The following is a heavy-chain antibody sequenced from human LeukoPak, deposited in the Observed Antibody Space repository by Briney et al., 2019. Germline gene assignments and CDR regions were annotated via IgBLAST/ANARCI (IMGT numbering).Heavy chain of an antibody. CDR3: ARGVSRDYGARLRDAFDI. V-gene: IGHV4-59*01. Sequence: SETLSLTCTVSGGSISNYYWSWIRQPPGKGLEWIGYIYYSGSTNYNPSLKSRVTMSVDTSKNQFSLKVSSVTAADTAVYYCARGVSRDYGARLRDAFDIWGQGTMVTVSS. D-gene: IGHD4-17*01. CDR1: GGSISNYY. CDR2: IYYSGST. J-gene: IGHJ3*02.